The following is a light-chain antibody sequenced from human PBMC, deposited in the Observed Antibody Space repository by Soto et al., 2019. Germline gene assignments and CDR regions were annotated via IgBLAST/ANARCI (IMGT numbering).Light chain of an antibody. CDR3: CSYTTSSTYV. J-gene: IGLJ1*01. CDR2: EVS. Sequence: QSALTQPPSVSGSPGQSVAISCTGTSSDVGNYNRVSWYQQPPGTAPTLMIYEVSNRPSGVPDRFSGSKSGNTASLTISGLQAEDEADYYCCSYTTSSTYVFGTGTKLTVL. CDR1: SSDVGNYNR. V-gene: IGLV2-18*02.